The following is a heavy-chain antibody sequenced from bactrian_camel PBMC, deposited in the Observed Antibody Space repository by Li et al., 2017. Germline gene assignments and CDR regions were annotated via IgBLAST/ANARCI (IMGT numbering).Heavy chain of an antibody. D-gene: IGHD3*01. CDR2: SSNRGSNGST. CDR1: GDTNSQYS. J-gene: IGHJ4*01. V-gene: IGHV3S6*01. Sequence: HVQLVESGGGSVQTGGSLTLSCVVSGDTNSQYSMAWFRQAPGKEREGVAGSSNRGSNGSTKYANSVKGRFTISRDNAKNTLYLEMNSLKPEDTDMYYCAACSDPFFGQGTQVTVS.